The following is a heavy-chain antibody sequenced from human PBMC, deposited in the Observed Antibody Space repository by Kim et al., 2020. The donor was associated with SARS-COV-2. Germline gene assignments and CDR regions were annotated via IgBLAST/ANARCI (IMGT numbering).Heavy chain of an antibody. Sequence: NRKYSQKFQGRATLTWDTSASTAYMELRALTSEDTAVYYCARDLLHSGYVYWGQGTLVTVSS. V-gene: IGHV1-3*01. D-gene: IGHD5-12*01. CDR3: ARDLLHSGYVY. J-gene: IGHJ4*02. CDR2: NR.